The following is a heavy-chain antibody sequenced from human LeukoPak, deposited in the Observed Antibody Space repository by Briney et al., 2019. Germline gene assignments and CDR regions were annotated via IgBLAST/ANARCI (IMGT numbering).Heavy chain of an antibody. Sequence: PGGSLRLSCAASGFTVSSNYMSWVRQAPGKGLEWVSVIYSGGSTYYADSVRGRFTVSRDNSKNTLYLQMNSLRAEDTAVYYCARAQLSAFYYDSSGYYYFGYWGQGTLVTVSS. J-gene: IGHJ4*02. CDR2: IYSGGST. CDR1: GFTVSSNY. V-gene: IGHV3-66*02. CDR3: ARAQLSAFYYDSSGYYYFGY. D-gene: IGHD3-22*01.